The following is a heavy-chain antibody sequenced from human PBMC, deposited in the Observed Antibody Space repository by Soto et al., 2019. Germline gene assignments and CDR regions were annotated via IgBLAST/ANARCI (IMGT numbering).Heavy chain of an antibody. J-gene: IGHJ5*02. CDR2: INHSGST. Sequence: SETLSLTCAVYGGSFSGYYWSWIRQPPGKGLEWIGEINHSGSTNYNPSLKSRVTISVDTSKNQFSLKLSSVTAADTAVYYCARDLPAYCRSTSCPKGDWFDPWGQGTLVTVSS. CDR1: GGSFSGYY. D-gene: IGHD2-2*01. V-gene: IGHV4-34*01. CDR3: ARDLPAYCRSTSCPKGDWFDP.